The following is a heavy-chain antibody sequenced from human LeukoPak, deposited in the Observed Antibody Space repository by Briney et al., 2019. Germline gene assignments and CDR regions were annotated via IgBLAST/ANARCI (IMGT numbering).Heavy chain of an antibody. V-gene: IGHV1-18*01. CDR2: ISAYNGNT. Sequence: ASVKVPSKASRYTFTTYAIRWVRQAPGQGLQWMGWISAYNGNTNYAQKLQGRVTMTTDTSTSTAYMELRSLRSDDTAVYYCARGSSSSTYYYYGMDVWGQGTTVTVSS. CDR1: RYTFTTYA. J-gene: IGHJ6*02. D-gene: IGHD6-6*01. CDR3: ARGSSSSTYYYYGMDV.